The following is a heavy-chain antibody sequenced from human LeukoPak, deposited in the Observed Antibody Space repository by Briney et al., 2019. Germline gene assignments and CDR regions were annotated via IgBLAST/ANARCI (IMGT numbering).Heavy chain of an antibody. V-gene: IGHV4-59*01. J-gene: IGHJ4*02. CDR3: AGGSSWYGRYIDY. CDR2: IYYSGST. D-gene: IGHD6-13*01. Sequence: PSETLSLTCTVSGGSISSYYWSWIRQPPGKRLEWIGYIYYSGSTNYNPSLKSRVTISVDTSKNQFSLKLSSVTAADTAVYYCAGGSSWYGRYIDYWGQGTLVTVSS. CDR1: GGSISSYY.